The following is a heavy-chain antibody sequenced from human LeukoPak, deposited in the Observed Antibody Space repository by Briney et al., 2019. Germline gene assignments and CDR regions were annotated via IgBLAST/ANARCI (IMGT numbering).Heavy chain of an antibody. CDR3: ARVLQYFDWFPRKELIFDY. D-gene: IGHD3-9*01. V-gene: IGHV1-18*01. CDR2: MSALTGIT. CDR1: GYTFTDYG. Sequence: ASVKVSCKASGYTFTDYGISWVRQAPGQGLEWVGWMSALTGITDYAQELQGRVTLTIDTSTGTAYMELRSLRSDDTAVFYCARVLQYFDWFPRKELIFDYWGQGTLVTVSS. J-gene: IGHJ4*02.